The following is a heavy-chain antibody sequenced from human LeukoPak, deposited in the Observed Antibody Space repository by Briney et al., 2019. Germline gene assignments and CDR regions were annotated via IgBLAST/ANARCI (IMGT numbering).Heavy chain of an antibody. J-gene: IGHJ4*02. CDR1: LYTLSGYY. D-gene: IGHD3-9*01. CDR3: ARMYYDILTGYLYYFDC. V-gene: IGHV1-2*02. CDR2: INPNSCGT. Sequence: ASVKVSSKPSLYTLSGYYMHCGSQGPGEGLGSRGWINPNSCGTNYAQKLQGRVTMTRDTSISPAYMELSRLRSDGTAVYYCARMYYDILTGYLYYFDCWGQGTLVTVSS.